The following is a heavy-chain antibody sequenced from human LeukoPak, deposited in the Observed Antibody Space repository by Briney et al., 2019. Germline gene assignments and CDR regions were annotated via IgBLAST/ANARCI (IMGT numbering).Heavy chain of an antibody. Sequence: PGGSLRLSCAASGFTFSDYYMTWIRQAPGKGLEWLSYISTSGSTIYYADSVKGRFTISRDNAKNSLFLQMNSLRAEDTAVYYCARTRAGSYVWSQGTLVTVST. V-gene: IGHV3-11*01. CDR1: GFTFSDYY. CDR3: ARTRAGSYV. D-gene: IGHD6-19*01. J-gene: IGHJ4*02. CDR2: ISTSGSTI.